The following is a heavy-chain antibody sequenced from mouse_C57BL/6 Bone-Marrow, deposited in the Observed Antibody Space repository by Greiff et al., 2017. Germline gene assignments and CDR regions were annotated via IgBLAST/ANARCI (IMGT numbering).Heavy chain of an antibody. V-gene: IGHV1-81*01. Sequence: VKLQQSGAELARPGASVKLSCKASGYTFTSYGISWVKQRTGQGLEWIGEIYPRSGNTYYNEKFKGKDTLTADKSSSTAYMELRSLTSEDSAVYFCAGVWSSWFAYWGQGTLVTVSA. J-gene: IGHJ3*01. D-gene: IGHD2-10*02. CDR1: GYTFTSYG. CDR3: AGVWSSWFAY. CDR2: IYPRSGNT.